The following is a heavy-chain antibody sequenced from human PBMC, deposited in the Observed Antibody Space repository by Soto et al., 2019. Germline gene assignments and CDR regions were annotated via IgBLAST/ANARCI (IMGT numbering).Heavy chain of an antibody. CDR3: CSSAYCCSTSRCYYYGLDV. Sequence: QVQLVQSGAEVKKPGSSVKVSCKVSGGTFSSHSINWVRQAPGQGPEWMGGIIPIFGTENYAQKFQGRVTMTADEATRTADMKESSILSADTAPYYCCSSAYCCSTSRCYYYGLDVWGQGTTVIVSS. CDR1: GGTFSSHS. D-gene: IGHD2-2*01. CDR2: IIPIFGTE. V-gene: IGHV1-69*01. J-gene: IGHJ6*02.